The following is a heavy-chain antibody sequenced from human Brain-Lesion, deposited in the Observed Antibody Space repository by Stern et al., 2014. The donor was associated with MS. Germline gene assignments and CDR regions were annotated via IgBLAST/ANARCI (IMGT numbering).Heavy chain of an antibody. CDR1: GYSFTSDW. CDR2: IDPSDSKP. D-gene: IGHD3-16*01. CDR3: ARHMGEGLSIDY. V-gene: IGHV5-10-1*03. Sequence: QLVESGAEVKKPGESLRISCQGSGYSFTSDWISWVRQMPGKGLEWMGRIDPSDSKPNYSPSFQGHVTISADKSINTAYLDWRSLKASDTAMYYCARHMGEGLSIDYWGQGTLVTVSS. J-gene: IGHJ4*02.